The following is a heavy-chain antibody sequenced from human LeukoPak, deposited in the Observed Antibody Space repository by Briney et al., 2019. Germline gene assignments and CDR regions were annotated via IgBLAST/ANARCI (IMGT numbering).Heavy chain of an antibody. CDR3: ARDRIYYGSGSPQYYFDY. D-gene: IGHD3-10*01. CDR1: GGSFSGYY. Sequence: PSETLSLTCAVYGGSFSGYYWSWIRQPPGKGLEWIGEINHSGSTNYNPSLKSRVTISVDTSKNQFSLKLSSVTAADTAVYYCARDRIYYGSGSPQYYFDYWGQGTLVTVPS. J-gene: IGHJ4*02. V-gene: IGHV4-34*01. CDR2: INHSGST.